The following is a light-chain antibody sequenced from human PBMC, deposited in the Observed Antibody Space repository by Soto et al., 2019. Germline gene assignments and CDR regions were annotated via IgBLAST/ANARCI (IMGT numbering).Light chain of an antibody. CDR1: QSVSSSY. CDR3: QQYGSSALT. Sequence: EIVLTQSPGTLSLSQGERATLSCRASQSVSSSYLAWYQQKPGQAPRLLIYGTSTRATGIPDRFSGSGSGTDFTLTISRLEPEDFAVYYCQQYGSSALTFGGGTKVEIK. V-gene: IGKV3-20*01. CDR2: GTS. J-gene: IGKJ4*01.